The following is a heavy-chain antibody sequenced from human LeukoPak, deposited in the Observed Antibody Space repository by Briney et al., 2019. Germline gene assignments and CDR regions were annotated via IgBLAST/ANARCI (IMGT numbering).Heavy chain of an antibody. V-gene: IGHV1-8*02. CDR3: ARGRGNMTTGSAAFDI. CDR1: GYTFTGYY. CDR2: MNPNSGNT. J-gene: IGHJ3*02. Sequence: ASVKVSCKASGYTFTGYYMHWVRQATGQGLEWMGWMNPNSGNTGYAQKFQGRVTMTRNTSINTAFMELSSLRSEDTAVYYCARGRGNMTTGSAAFDIWGQGTMVTVSS. D-gene: IGHD4-11*01.